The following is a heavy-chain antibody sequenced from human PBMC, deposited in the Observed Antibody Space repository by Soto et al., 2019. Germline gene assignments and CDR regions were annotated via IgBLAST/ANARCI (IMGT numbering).Heavy chain of an antibody. J-gene: IGHJ5*02. D-gene: IGHD3-16*01. V-gene: IGHV3-30-3*01. Sequence: HPGGSLRLSCAASGSTFSSYAMHWVRQAPGKGLEWVAVISYDGSNKYYADSVKGRFTISRDNAKNSLYLQMNSLRADDTAVYYCARLPFPWGWFDPWGQGTLVTVSS. CDR2: ISYDGSNK. CDR1: GSTFSSYA. CDR3: ARLPFPWGWFDP.